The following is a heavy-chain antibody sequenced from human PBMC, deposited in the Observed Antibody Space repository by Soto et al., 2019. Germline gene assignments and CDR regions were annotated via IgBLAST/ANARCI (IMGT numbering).Heavy chain of an antibody. Sequence: SETLSLTCTVSGGSVSSGSYYWSWIRQPPGKGLEWIGYIYYSGSTNYNPSLKSRVTISVDTSKNQFSLKLSSVTAADTAVYYCARGRKKAARSSVYYGMDVWGQGTTVTVSS. J-gene: IGHJ6*02. V-gene: IGHV4-61*01. CDR2: IYYSGST. D-gene: IGHD6-6*01. CDR1: GGSVSSGSYY. CDR3: ARGRKKAARSSVYYGMDV.